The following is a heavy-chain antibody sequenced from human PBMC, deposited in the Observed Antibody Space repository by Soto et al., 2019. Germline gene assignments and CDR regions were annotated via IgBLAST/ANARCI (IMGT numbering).Heavy chain of an antibody. Sequence: QVLLVQSGAEVREPGSSVNVSCKASGGTFNSYAISWVRQAPGQGLEWMGGIIPDFVTGNSAQKFRGSVSIPAAGSTTTLYMGLRGLPLEDTAVYYCARETGGYNRGDFEFWGQGTQVTVSS. CDR1: GGTFNSYA. D-gene: IGHD1-26*01. J-gene: IGHJ4*02. CDR2: IIPDFVTG. CDR3: ARETGGYNRGDFEF. V-gene: IGHV1-69*01.